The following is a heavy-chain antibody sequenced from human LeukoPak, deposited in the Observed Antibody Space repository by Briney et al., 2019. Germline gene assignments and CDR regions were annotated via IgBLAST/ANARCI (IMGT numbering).Heavy chain of an antibody. V-gene: IGHV3-30*04. CDR2: ISDDGTNT. CDR3: ARSSSSGYTYYFDY. J-gene: IGHJ4*02. Sequence: GGSLRLSCAASGFSFSSYAMHWVRQAPGKGLECVSFISDDGTNTYYADSVKGRFTISRDNSKNTLYLQMDSLRAEDTALYYCARSSSSGYTYYFDYWGQGTLVTVSS. D-gene: IGHD6-19*01. CDR1: GFSFSSYA.